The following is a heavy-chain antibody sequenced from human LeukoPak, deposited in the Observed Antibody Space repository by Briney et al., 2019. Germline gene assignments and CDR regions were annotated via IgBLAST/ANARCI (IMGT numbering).Heavy chain of an antibody. CDR1: GYTFTDYY. J-gene: IGHJ4*02. D-gene: IGHD6-13*01. Sequence: ASVTVSCKASGYTFTDYYMHWVRQAPGQGLEWMGRINPNSGGTNYARTFQGRVTMTRDTSITTAYLEVSSLRSDDTAVYYCARGEYSSSWDHYYFDYWGQGTLVTVSS. CDR3: ARGEYSSSWDHYYFDY. V-gene: IGHV1-2*06. CDR2: INPNSGGT.